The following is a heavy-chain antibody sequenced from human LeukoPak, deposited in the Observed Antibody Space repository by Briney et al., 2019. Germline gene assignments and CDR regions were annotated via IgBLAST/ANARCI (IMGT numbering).Heavy chain of an antibody. J-gene: IGHJ3*02. V-gene: IGHV1-46*01. Sequence: ASVKVSCKASGYTFTSYYMHWVRQAPGQGLEWMGIINPSGGSTSYARKFQGRVTMTRDTSTSTVYMELSSLRSEDTAVYYCARAGTIFGVVTRTDAFDIWGQGTMVTVSS. CDR1: GYTFTSYY. CDR2: INPSGGST. CDR3: ARAGTIFGVVTRTDAFDI. D-gene: IGHD3-3*01.